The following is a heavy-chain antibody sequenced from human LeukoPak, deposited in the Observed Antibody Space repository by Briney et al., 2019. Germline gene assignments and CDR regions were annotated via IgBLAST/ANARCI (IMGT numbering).Heavy chain of an antibody. D-gene: IGHD3-22*01. CDR3: ARGMYYDSSGYYFPDAFDI. CDR1: GGSISSYY. Sequence: PSETLSLTCTVSGGSISSYYWSWIRQPPGKGLEWIGYIYYSGSTNYNPSLKSRVTISVDTSKNQFSLKLSSVTAADTAVYYCARGMYYDSSGYYFPDAFDIWGQGTMVAVSS. CDR2: IYYSGST. J-gene: IGHJ3*02. V-gene: IGHV4-59*01.